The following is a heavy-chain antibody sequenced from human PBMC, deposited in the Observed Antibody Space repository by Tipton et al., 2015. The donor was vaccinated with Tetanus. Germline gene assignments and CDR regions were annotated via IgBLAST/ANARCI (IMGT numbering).Heavy chain of an antibody. D-gene: IGHD3-16*01. CDR3: ARGGEPDYFDY. V-gene: IGHV4-39*01. CDR2: IYYSGST. CDR1: GGSISSSSYY. J-gene: IGHJ4*02. Sequence: TLSLTCTVSGGSISSSSYYWGWIRQPPGKGLEWIGSIYYSGSTYYNPSLKSRVTISVDTSKNQFSLKLSSVTAADTAVYYCARGGEPDYFDYWGQGTLVTVSS.